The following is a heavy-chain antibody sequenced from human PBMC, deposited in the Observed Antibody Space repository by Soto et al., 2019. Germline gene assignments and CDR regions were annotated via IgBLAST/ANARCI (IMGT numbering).Heavy chain of an antibody. CDR2: IYYSGST. Sequence: QVQLQESGPGLVKPSQTLSLTCTVSGGSISSGGYYWSWIRQHPGKGLEWIGYIYYSGSTYYNPSRTGRVTRSGDTSKNQFSLKLSSVTAADTAVYYCARDRDYDILTGPTGDAFDIWGQGTMVTVSS. V-gene: IGHV4-31*03. D-gene: IGHD3-9*01. CDR1: GGSISSGGYY. CDR3: ARDRDYDILTGPTGDAFDI. J-gene: IGHJ3*02.